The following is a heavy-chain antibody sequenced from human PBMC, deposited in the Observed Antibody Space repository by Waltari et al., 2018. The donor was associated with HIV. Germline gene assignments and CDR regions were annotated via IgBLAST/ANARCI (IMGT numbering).Heavy chain of an antibody. Sequence: QLKLHESGPGLVKPSETLSLTCTVSGGSISSNNYIWGWIRQPPGRGLEWVASMYYSGGAYYNASLRSRVTTSVDTSKNQFSLQLTSVTAADTAVYYCARHSRALGASNYYYYGLDVWGQGTTVAVSS. J-gene: IGHJ6*02. CDR2: MYYSGGA. CDR1: GGSISSNNYI. CDR3: ARHSRALGASNYYYYGLDV. V-gene: IGHV4-39*01. D-gene: IGHD3-10*01.